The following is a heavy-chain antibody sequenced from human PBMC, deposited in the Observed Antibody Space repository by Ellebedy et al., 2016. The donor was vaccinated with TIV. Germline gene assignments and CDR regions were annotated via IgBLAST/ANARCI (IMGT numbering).Heavy chain of an antibody. CDR1: VVSISSGNYN. Sequence: SETLSLTXTVSVVSISSGNYNWGWIRQPPGKGLEWVATVSYNGNTYFNPSLESRVTISVDTSKSQFSLKLNSVTAADAALYYCARQVVATSGIHVWYFDLWGRGTLVTVSS. J-gene: IGHJ2*01. CDR2: VSYNGNT. D-gene: IGHD1-26*01. CDR3: ARQVVATSGIHVWYFDL. V-gene: IGHV4-39*01.